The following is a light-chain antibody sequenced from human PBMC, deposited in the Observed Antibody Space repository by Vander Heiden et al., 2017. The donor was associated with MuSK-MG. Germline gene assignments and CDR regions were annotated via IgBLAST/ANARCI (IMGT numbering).Light chain of an antibody. CDR1: QSISSY. Sequence: DIQMTQSPSSLSASVGDRVTITCRASQSISSYLNWYQQKPGKAPKLLIYAASSLQSGVPSRFSGSGSGTYFTLTISSLQPEDFATYYCQQSYITPLTFGQGTRLEIK. CDR3: QQSYITPLT. V-gene: IGKV1-39*01. J-gene: IGKJ5*01. CDR2: AAS.